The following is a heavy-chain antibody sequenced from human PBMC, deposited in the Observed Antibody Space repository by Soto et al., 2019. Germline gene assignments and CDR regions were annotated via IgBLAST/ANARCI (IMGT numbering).Heavy chain of an antibody. V-gene: IGHV1-2*02. J-gene: IGHJ4*02. CDR3: VTNHHDSSGYFDS. D-gene: IGHD3-22*01. CDR1: GYTFTGNY. Sequence: ASVKVSCKASGYTFTGNYMHWVRQAPGQGLEWMGWINPRNGATKYAQNFQGRVTLTWDTSITTAYMDLSRLRSDDAAVFYCVTNHHDSSGYFDSCGQGAIVTV. CDR2: INPRNGAT.